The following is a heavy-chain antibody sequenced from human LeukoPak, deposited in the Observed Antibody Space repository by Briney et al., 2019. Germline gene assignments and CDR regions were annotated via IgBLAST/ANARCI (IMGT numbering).Heavy chain of an antibody. D-gene: IGHD6-19*01. Sequence: SETLSLTCTVSGGSINSYYWSWIRQPPGKGLEWIGYIYYSGYTNYNPSLKSRVTISVDTSKNQFSLKLSSVTAADAAVYYCASSKTNGDSSGWYAWFDPWGQGTLVTVSS. CDR1: GGSINSYY. V-gene: IGHV4-59*01. CDR3: ASSKTNGDSSGWYAWFDP. CDR2: IYYSGYT. J-gene: IGHJ5*02.